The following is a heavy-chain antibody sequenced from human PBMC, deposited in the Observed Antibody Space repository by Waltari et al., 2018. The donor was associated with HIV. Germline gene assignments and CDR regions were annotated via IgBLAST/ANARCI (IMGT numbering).Heavy chain of an antibody. CDR3: AKEEAWFYSDSSGYT. CDR2: ISVRAGST. J-gene: IGHJ5*02. D-gene: IGHD3-22*01. Sequence: EVQLLESGGGLVQPGESLRLSCAASGFTLSSYVRSWVRQTSGKGLGWVSVISVRAGSTFYADSVKGRFTISRDNSMNTLYLQMNSLRVEDTAVYYCAKEEAWFYSDSSGYTWGQGTLVTVSS. CDR1: GFTLSSYV. V-gene: IGHV3-23*01.